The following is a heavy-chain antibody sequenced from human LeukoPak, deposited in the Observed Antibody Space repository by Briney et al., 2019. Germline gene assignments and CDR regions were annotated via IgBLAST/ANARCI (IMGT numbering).Heavy chain of an antibody. J-gene: IGHJ4*02. CDR2: INANSGDT. D-gene: IGHD3-22*01. CDR3: AREISGYSDY. Sequence: ASVNVSCKASGYTFTGYYMHWVRQAPGQGLEWMGWINANSGDTKHAQKFQGRVTMTRDTSISTAYMELSRLRSDDTAMYYCAREISGYSDYWGQGTLVTVSS. V-gene: IGHV1-2*02. CDR1: GYTFTGYY.